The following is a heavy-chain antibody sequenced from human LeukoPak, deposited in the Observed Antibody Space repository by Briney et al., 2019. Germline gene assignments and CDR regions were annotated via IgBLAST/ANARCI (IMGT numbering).Heavy chain of an antibody. CDR1: GYTFTGYY. CDR3: ARAGIVGATPVDY. Sequence: GASVTVSCKASGYTFTGYYMHWVRQAPGQGLEWMGWIYPNSGGTNFAQKFQGRVTRTRDTSISTAYMELSRLRSDDTAVYYCARAGIVGATPVDYWGQGALVTVSS. V-gene: IGHV1-2*02. J-gene: IGHJ4*02. D-gene: IGHD1-26*01. CDR2: IYPNSGGT.